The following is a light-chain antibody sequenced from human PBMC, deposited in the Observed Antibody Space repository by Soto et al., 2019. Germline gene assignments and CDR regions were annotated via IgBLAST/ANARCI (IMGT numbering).Light chain of an antibody. J-gene: IGKJ1*01. V-gene: IGKV1-5*03. CDR2: KAS. Sequence: DMELTQSRCTLSASVGESVTLTCLASQSISSWLAWYQQKPGKAPKLLIYKASTLESGVPSNFSGSGSGTEFTLTISSLQPEDFATYYCQQSYSTPLTFGQGTKVDIK. CDR3: QQSYSTPLT. CDR1: QSISSW.